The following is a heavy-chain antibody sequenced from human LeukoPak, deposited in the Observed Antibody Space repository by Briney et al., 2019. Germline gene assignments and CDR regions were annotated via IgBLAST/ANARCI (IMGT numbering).Heavy chain of an antibody. CDR1: GGTFSSYA. Sequence: SVKVSCKASGGTFSSYAISWVRQAPGQGLEWMGRIIPIFGIANYAQKFQGRVTITTDESTSTAYMELSSLRSEDTAVYYCVRDDYGSGSPYYFDYWGQGTLVTVSS. D-gene: IGHD3-10*01. V-gene: IGHV1-69*05. J-gene: IGHJ4*02. CDR3: VRDDYGSGSPYYFDY. CDR2: IIPIFGIA.